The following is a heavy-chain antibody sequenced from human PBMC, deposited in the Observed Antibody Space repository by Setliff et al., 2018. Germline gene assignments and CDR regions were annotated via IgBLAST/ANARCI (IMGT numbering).Heavy chain of an antibody. CDR3: ARDGPAVLRYFDWLLYYFDY. J-gene: IGHJ4*02. CDR2: IYHSGST. Sequence: SETLSLTCTVSGYSISSGYYWGWIRQPPGKGLEWIGSIYHSGSTYYNPSLKSRVTISVDTSKNQFSLKLSSVTAADTAVYYCARDGPAVLRYFDWLLYYFDYWGQGTLVTSPQ. V-gene: IGHV4-38-2*02. D-gene: IGHD3-9*01. CDR1: GYSISSGYY.